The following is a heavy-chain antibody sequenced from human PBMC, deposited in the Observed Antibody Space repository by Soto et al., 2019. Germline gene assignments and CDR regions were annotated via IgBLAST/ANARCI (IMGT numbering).Heavy chain of an antibody. Sequence: QLQLQESGSGLVKPSQTLSLTCAVSGGSISSGGYSWSWIRQPPGKGLEWIGYIYHSGSTYYNPSLRSCVTIAVDRTKNHFSLKLISATAADTAVYYCAAGAIYGVVPLDYWGQGTMVTVSS. D-gene: IGHD3-3*01. CDR3: AAGAIYGVVPLDY. CDR1: GGSISSGGYS. J-gene: IGHJ4*02. CDR2: IYHSGST. V-gene: IGHV4-30-2*01.